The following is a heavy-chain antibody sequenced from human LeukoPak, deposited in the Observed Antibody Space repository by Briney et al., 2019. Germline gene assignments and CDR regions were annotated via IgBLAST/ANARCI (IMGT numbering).Heavy chain of an antibody. CDR3: ARSRGLRDAFDI. J-gene: IGHJ3*02. Sequence: HPGGSLRLSCAASGFTFSNSGMHWVRQAPGKGLEWVSHISFDGGNQYYVDSVKGRFTISRHNSKNTLYLQMNSLRAEDTAVYYCARSRGLRDAFDIWGQGTMVTVSS. CDR2: ISFDGGNQ. D-gene: IGHD5-12*01. CDR1: GFTFSNSG. V-gene: IGHV3-30*03.